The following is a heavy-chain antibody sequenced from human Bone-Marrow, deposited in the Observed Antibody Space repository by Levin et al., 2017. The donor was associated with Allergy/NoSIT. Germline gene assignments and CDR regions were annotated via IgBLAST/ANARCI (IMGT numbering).Heavy chain of an antibody. CDR2: IYHSGST. J-gene: IGHJ6*02. D-gene: IGHD3-3*01. Sequence: SQTLSLTCAVSGYSISSGYYWGWIRQPPGKGLEWIGSIYHSGSTYYNPSLKSRVTISVDTSKNQFSLKLSSVTAADTAVFYCARGGGDFWSGYSYYYYGMDVWGQGTTVTVSS. CDR3: ARGGGDFWSGYSYYYYGMDV. V-gene: IGHV4-38-2*01. CDR1: GYSISSGYY.